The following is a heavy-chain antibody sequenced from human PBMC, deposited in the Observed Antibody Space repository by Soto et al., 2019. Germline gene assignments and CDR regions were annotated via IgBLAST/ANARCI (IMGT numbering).Heavy chain of an antibody. D-gene: IGHD3-3*01. J-gene: IGHJ6*02. CDR2: ISSSGSTI. CDR1: GFTFSSYE. V-gene: IGHV3-48*03. CDR3: ARGITIFGVVITYYYYGMDV. Sequence: GSLRLSCAASGFTFSSYETNWVRQAPGKGLEWVSYISSSGSTIYYADSVKGRFTISRDNAKNSLYLQMNSLRAEDTAVYYCARGITIFGVVITYYYYGMDVWGQGTTVTVSS.